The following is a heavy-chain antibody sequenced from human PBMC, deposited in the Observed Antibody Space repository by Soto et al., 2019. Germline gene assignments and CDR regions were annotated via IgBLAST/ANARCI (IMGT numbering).Heavy chain of an antibody. Sequence: GALRLSCAASGFTFSDYYMSWIRQAPGKGLEWVSYISSSGSIIYYADSVKGRFTISRDNAKNSLYLQLNSLRAEDTAVYYCARDLGYYASDGYFDYWGQGTVVTVSS. J-gene: IGHJ4*02. CDR3: ARDLGYYASDGYFDY. CDR2: ISSSGSII. CDR1: GFTFSDYY. V-gene: IGHV3-11*01. D-gene: IGHD3-22*01.